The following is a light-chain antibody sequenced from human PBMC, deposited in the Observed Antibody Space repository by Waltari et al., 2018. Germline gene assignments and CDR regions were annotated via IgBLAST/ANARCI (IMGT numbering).Light chain of an antibody. Sequence: EIVLTQSPATLSLSPGERATLSCRASQSVSSYLAWYQQKPDQAPRLLIYDASNRVTGIPARFSGSGSGTDFTLTISSLEPEDFAVYYCQQRSNWPRTFGQGTKVEIK. J-gene: IGKJ1*01. CDR3: QQRSNWPRT. V-gene: IGKV3-11*01. CDR1: QSVSSY. CDR2: DAS.